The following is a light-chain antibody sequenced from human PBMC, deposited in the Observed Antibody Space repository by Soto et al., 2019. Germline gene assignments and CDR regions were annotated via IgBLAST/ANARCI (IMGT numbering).Light chain of an antibody. Sequence: QSALTQPASVSGSPGQSITISCTGTSSDVGGYNYVSWYQQHPGKAPKLIIYEVSNRPSGVSNRFSGSKSGNTAALTISGLQAEDEADYYCSSYTSSGTLVVFGGGTQLTVL. V-gene: IGLV2-14*01. CDR1: SSDVGGYNY. CDR2: EVS. J-gene: IGLJ2*01. CDR3: SSYTSSGTLVV.